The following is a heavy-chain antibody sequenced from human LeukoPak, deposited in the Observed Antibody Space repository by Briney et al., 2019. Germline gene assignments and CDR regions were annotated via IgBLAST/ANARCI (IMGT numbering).Heavy chain of an antibody. Sequence: PGGSLRLSCAASGFTFSSYAMSWVRQAPGKGLEWVSAISGSGGSTYYADSVKGRFTISRDNSKNTLYLQMNSLRAEDTAVYYCTTSMTTVTKGDYWGQGTLVTVSS. J-gene: IGHJ4*02. CDR3: TTSMTTVTKGDY. CDR1: GFTFSSYA. V-gene: IGHV3-23*01. CDR2: ISGSGGST. D-gene: IGHD4-17*01.